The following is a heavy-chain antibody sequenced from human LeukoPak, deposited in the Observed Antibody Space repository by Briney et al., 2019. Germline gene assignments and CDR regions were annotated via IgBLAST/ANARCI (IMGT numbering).Heavy chain of an antibody. J-gene: IGHJ4*02. CDR1: GGYISSDGCY. CDR3: ARTLYWTNGLDY. V-gene: IGHV4-61*02. CDR2: IYASGST. Sequence: PSQTLSLTCTVSGGYISSDGCYWSWIRQPAGKGLEWIGRIYASGSTNYNPSLKSRVAISVDTSRNQFSLKLASVTTADTAVYYCARTLYWTNGLDYWGQGTMVTVSS. D-gene: IGHD2-8*01.